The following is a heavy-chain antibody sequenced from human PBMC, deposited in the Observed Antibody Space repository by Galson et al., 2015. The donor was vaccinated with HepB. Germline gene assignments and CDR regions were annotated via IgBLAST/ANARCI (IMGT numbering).Heavy chain of an antibody. J-gene: IGHJ2*01. CDR1: GGSISSSSYY. CDR3: ARQDYGDYVAEYWYFDL. CDR2: IYYSGST. D-gene: IGHD4-17*01. V-gene: IGHV4-39*01. Sequence: SETLSLTCTVSGGSISSSSYYWGWIRQPPGKGLEWIGSIYYSGSTYYNPSLKSRVTISVDTSKNQFSLKLSSVTAADTAVYYCARQDYGDYVAEYWYFDLWGRGTLVTVSS.